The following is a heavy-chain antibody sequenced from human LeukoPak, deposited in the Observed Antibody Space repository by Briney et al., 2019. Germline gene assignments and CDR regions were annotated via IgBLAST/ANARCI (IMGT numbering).Heavy chain of an antibody. CDR2: IYYSGST. J-gene: IGHJ4*02. D-gene: IGHD3-10*01. Sequence: SETLSLTCTVSGGSISSSSYYWGWIRQPPGKGLEWIGSIYYSGSTYYNPSLKSRVTISVDTSKNQFSLKLSSVTAADTAVYYCARHKILWFGELTPFDYWGQGTLVTVSS. V-gene: IGHV4-39*01. CDR3: ARHKILWFGELTPFDY. CDR1: GGSISSSSYY.